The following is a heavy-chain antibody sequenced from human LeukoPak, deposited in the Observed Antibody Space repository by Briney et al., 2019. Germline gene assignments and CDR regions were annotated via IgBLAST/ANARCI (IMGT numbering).Heavy chain of an antibody. J-gene: IGHJ4*02. D-gene: IGHD6-13*01. CDR3: AREGRAAGTSGYSTQNFDY. Sequence: PSETLSLTCTVSSGSISSSSYYWGWIRQPPGKGLEWIGSIYYSGSTYYNPSLKCRVTMSVDTSKNQFSLKLSSVTAADTAVYYCAREGRAAGTSGYSTQNFDYWGQGTLVTVSS. CDR1: SGSISSSSYY. V-gene: IGHV4-39*07. CDR2: IYYSGST.